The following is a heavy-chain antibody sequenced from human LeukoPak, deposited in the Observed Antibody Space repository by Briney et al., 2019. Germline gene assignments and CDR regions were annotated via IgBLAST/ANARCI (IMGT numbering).Heavy chain of an antibody. CDR1: GFTFSSYW. D-gene: IGHD2-21*01. V-gene: IGHV3-7*01. Sequence: PGGSLRLSCAASGFTFSSYWMSWVRQAPGKGLEWVANIKQDGSEKYYVDSVKGRFTIPRDNAKNSLYLQMNSLRAEDTAVYYCARDQTYCGGDCYGYWGQVTLVTVSS. CDR3: ARDQTYCGGDCYGY. J-gene: IGHJ4*02. CDR2: IKQDGSEK.